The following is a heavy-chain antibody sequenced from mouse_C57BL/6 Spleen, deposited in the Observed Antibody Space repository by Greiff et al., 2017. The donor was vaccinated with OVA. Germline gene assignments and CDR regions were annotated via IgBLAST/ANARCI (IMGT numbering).Heavy chain of an antibody. V-gene: IGHV1-26*01. CDR1: GYTFTDYY. D-gene: IGHD2-5*01. J-gene: IGHJ2*01. CDR2: INPNNGGT. Sequence: EVQLQQSGPELVKPGASVKISCKASGYTFTDYYMNWVKQSHGKSLEWIGDINPNNGGTSYNQKFKGKATLTVDKSSSTAYMELRSLTSEDSAVYYCARDSNIDYWGQGTTLTVSS. CDR3: ARDSNIDY.